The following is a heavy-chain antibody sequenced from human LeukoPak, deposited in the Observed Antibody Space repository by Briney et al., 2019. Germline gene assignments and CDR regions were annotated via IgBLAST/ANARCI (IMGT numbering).Heavy chain of an antibody. J-gene: IGHJ4*02. D-gene: IGHD3-22*01. CDR3: ARDTPDYYDSSGSGLDY. Sequence: PGGSLRLSCAASGFTFSDYYMSWSRQAPGKGLGWVSYISSSGSTIYYADSVKGRFTISRDNAKNSLYLQMNSLRAEDTAVYYCARDTPDYYDSSGSGLDYWGQGTLVTVSS. V-gene: IGHV3-11*01. CDR1: GFTFSDYY. CDR2: ISSSGSTI.